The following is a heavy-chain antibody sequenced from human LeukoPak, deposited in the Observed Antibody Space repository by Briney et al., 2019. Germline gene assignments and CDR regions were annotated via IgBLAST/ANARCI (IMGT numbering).Heavy chain of an antibody. CDR3: AKDSILGSERPKQFDY. D-gene: IGHD3-3*02. CDR1: GFTFSSYA. J-gene: IGHJ4*02. V-gene: IGHV3-23*01. Sequence: GGSLRLSCAASGFTFSSYAMSWVRQAAGKGLEWVSAISGSGGSTYYADSVKGRFTISRDNSKNTLYLQMNSLRAEDTAVYYCAKDSILGSERPKQFDYWGQGTLVTVSS. CDR2: ISGSGGST.